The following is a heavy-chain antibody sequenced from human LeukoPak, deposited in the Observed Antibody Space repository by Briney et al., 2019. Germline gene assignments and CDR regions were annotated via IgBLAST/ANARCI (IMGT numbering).Heavy chain of an antibody. CDR2: ISGSGGHT. D-gene: IGHD5-24*01. CDR3: AKGGAATMRDGYNYYYYYMEV. J-gene: IGHJ6*03. V-gene: IGHV3-23*01. CDR1: GINFTSHA. Sequence: GGSLRLPCAASGINFTSHAMSWVRQAPGKGLEWVSLISGSGGHTFYGDSVKGRFTISRDNSKDTFYLQMNSLRAEDTAVYYCAKGGAATMRDGYNYYYYYMEVWGRGTTVTVSS.